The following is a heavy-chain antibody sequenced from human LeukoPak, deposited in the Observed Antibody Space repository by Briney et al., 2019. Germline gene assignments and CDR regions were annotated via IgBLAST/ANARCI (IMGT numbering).Heavy chain of an antibody. D-gene: IGHD6-19*01. J-gene: IGHJ4*02. CDR2: ISAYNGNT. CDR1: GYTFTSYG. CDR3: ARDRRSSGWYGEFDY. V-gene: IGHV1-18*01. Sequence: ASVKVSCKASGYTFTSYGISWVRQAPGQGLEWMGWISAYNGNTHYAQKLQGRVTMTTDTSTSTAYMELRSLRSDDTAVYYCARDRRSSGWYGEFDYWGQGTLVTVSS.